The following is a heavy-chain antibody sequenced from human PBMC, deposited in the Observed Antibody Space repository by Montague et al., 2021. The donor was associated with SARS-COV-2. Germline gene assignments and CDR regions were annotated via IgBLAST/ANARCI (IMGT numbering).Heavy chain of an antibody. CDR1: CRCFSTYS. Sequence: SETLSLTCSIHCRCFSTYSWNWIRQPPGQVLAWIGELHHGGSTNYNPSLKSRVTISADTSKNQFSLKLTSVAAADTAVYYCARLGDGVVPSPILGVGPYYSYYYMDVWGKGTTVTVSS. CDR3: ARLGDGVVPSPILGVGPYYSYYYMDV. CDR2: LHHGGST. V-gene: IGHV4-34*01. D-gene: IGHD3-10*01. J-gene: IGHJ6*03.